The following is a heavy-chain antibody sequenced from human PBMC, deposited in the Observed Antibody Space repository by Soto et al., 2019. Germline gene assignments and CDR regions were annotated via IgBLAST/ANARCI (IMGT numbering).Heavy chain of an antibody. CDR2: TYYRSKWYN. V-gene: IGHV6-1*01. D-gene: IGHD4-17*01. CDR3: AREDDYGYRYINYGLDV. Sequence: SQILSLTCAISGDSVSSNSAAWNWIMHSASRFLEWLGRTYYRSKWYNDYAVSVKSRITISRDNLKNTLYLQMNNLRVEDAALYFCAREDDYGYRYINYGLDVWGQGTTVTSP. CDR1: GDSVSSNSAA. J-gene: IGHJ6*02.